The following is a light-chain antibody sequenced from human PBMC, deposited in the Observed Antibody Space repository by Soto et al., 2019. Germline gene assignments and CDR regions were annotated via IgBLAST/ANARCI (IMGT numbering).Light chain of an antibody. V-gene: IGKV1-5*03. CDR2: KAS. CDR3: QQYNSYSPWT. CDR1: QSISSW. J-gene: IGKJ1*01. Sequence: DIQMTHSPSTLSASVGDIVTITCRASQSISSWLAWYQQKPGKAPKLLIYKASSLESGVPSRFSGSGSGTEFTLIISSLQPDDFATYYCQQYNSYSPWTFGQGTKVDI.